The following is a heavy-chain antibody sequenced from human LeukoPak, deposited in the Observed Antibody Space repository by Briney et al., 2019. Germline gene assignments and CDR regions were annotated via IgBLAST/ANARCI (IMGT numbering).Heavy chain of an antibody. CDR3: ARGQQCYYFDY. CDR2: IYYSGST. CDR1: GGSISSYY. D-gene: IGHD6-19*01. Sequence: PSETLSLTCTVSGGSISSYYWSWIRQPPGKGLEWIGYIYYSGSTNYNPSLKSRVTISVDTSKNQFSLKLSSVTAADTAVYYCARGQQCYYFDYWGQGTLVTVSS. J-gene: IGHJ4*02. V-gene: IGHV4-59*01.